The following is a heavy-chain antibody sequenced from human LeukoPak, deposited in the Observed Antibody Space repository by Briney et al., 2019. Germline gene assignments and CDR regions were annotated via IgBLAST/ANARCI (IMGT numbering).Heavy chain of an antibody. CDR3: ARRWYSSGSYYFDY. V-gene: IGHV4-39*01. Sequence: SETLSLTCTVSGGSISSSSYYWGWIRQPPGKGLEWIGSIYYSGSTYYNPSLESRVTISVDTSKNQFSLKLSSVTAADTAVYYCARRWYSSGSYYFDYWGQGTLVTVSS. J-gene: IGHJ4*02. CDR2: IYYSGST. D-gene: IGHD6-19*01. CDR1: GGSISSSSYY.